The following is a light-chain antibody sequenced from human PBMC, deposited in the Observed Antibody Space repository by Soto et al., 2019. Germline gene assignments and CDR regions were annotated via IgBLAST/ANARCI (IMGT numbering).Light chain of an antibody. Sequence: IQLTQSPSSLSASVGDRVTITCRASQGISSYLAWYQQKPGKAPKLLIYAASTLQSGVPSRFSGSGSGTDFTLTISCLQSEDFATYYCQQYYSYPPTFGQGTKVDIK. CDR2: AAS. CDR1: QGISSY. V-gene: IGKV1-9*01. J-gene: IGKJ1*01. CDR3: QQYYSYPPT.